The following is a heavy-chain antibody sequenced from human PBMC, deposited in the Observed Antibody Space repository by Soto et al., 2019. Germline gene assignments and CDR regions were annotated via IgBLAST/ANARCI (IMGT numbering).Heavy chain of an antibody. Sequence: QVQLVQSGAEVKKPGSSVKVSCKASGGTFSSYTISWVRQAPGQGLEWMGRIIPILGIANYAQKFQGRVTITADKSTSTAYMELRSLRSEDTAVYYCATPYGGNSVVFDYWGQGTLVTVSS. CDR2: IIPILGIA. CDR3: ATPYGGNSVVFDY. CDR1: GGTFSSYT. J-gene: IGHJ4*02. D-gene: IGHD4-17*01. V-gene: IGHV1-69*02.